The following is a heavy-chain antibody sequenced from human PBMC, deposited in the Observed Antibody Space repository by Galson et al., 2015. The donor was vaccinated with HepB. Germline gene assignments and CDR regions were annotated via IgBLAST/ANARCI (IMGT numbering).Heavy chain of an antibody. J-gene: IGHJ4*02. CDR1: GGSISSSNW. CDR3: ARLPYYYDSSGYYFSFDY. V-gene: IGHV4-4*02. D-gene: IGHD3-22*01. CDR2: ISHSGTT. Sequence: SETLSLTCAVSGGSISSSNWWSWVRQPPGKGLEWIGEISHSGTTNYNPSLKSRVTISVDKSKNHFSLKLSSVTAADTAVYYCARLPYYYDSSGYYFSFDYWGQGTLVTVSS.